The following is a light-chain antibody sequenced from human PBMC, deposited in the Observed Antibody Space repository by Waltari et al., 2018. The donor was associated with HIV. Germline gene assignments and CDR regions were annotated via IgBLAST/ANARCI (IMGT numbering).Light chain of an antibody. Sequence: QSALTQPASVSGSPGQSITISCTGTTSDVGNYNLVSWYQQHPAKAPRLMIFEVNKRPSGISNRFSGSKSSNTASLTISGLQAEDEADYYCSSYTRSNTFVFGGGTKLTVL. CDR3: SSYTRSNTFV. CDR1: TSDVGNYNL. V-gene: IGLV2-23*02. CDR2: EVN. J-gene: IGLJ2*01.